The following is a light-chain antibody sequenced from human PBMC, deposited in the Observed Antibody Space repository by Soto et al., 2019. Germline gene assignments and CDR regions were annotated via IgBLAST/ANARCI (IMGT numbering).Light chain of an antibody. J-gene: IGKJ5*01. V-gene: IGKV1-27*01. Sequence: DIQMTQSPSSLSASVGDRVTITCRASQGISSYLAWYQQKLGKVPKLLISAASTLQSGVPSRFSGSGSGTDFTLTISSLQPEDVATYYCQKYSSVTFGQGTRLEIK. CDR1: QGISSY. CDR2: AAS. CDR3: QKYSSVT.